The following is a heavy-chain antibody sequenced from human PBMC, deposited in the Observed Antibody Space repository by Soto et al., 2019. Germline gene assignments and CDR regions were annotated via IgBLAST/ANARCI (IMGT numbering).Heavy chain of an antibody. J-gene: IGHJ6*02. V-gene: IGHV4-59*01. CDR1: GGSISSYY. CDR2: IYYSGST. D-gene: IGHD1-26*01. CDR3: ARSGSHNYYYGMDV. Sequence: LSLTCTVSGGSISSYYWSWIRQPPGKGLEWIGYIYYSGSTNYNPSLKSRVTISVDTSKNQFSLKLSSVTAADTAVYYCARSGSHNYYYGMDVWGQGTTVTVSS.